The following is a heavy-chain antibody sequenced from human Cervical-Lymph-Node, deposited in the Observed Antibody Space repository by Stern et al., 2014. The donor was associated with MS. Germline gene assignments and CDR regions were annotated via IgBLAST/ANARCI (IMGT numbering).Heavy chain of an antibody. CDR3: ARGAF. Sequence: VQLVESGGGLVQPGGSLRLSCGASGVTFNNFWMGWVRQAPGKVPEWVANINQDGSAKPYVDSVKGRFTISRDNAKKSLYLQMNSLRAEDTAVYYCARGAFWGQGTTVTVSS. D-gene: IGHD3-16*01. V-gene: IGHV3-7*01. CDR2: INQDGSAK. J-gene: IGHJ6*02. CDR1: GVTFNNFW.